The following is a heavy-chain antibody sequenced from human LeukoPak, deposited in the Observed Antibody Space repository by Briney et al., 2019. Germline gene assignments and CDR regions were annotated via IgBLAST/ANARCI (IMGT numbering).Heavy chain of an antibody. Sequence: PGGSLRLSCAASGFTFSNAWMSWVRQAPGKGLEWVGRIKRKTDGGTTDYAAPVKGRFTISRDDSKNTLYRQRNSLKTEDTAVYYCTTGVMITFGGVIVFDYWGQGTLVTVSS. CDR3: TTGVMITFGGVIVFDY. D-gene: IGHD3-16*02. V-gene: IGHV3-15*01. J-gene: IGHJ4*02. CDR1: GFTFSNAW. CDR2: IKRKTDGGTT.